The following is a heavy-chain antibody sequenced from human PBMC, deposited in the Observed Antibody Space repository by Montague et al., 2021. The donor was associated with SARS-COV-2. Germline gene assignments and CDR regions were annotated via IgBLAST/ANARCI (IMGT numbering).Heavy chain of an antibody. CDR1: GGSLSGYY. CDR3: ARGSRQWLVRPPHYYYFDY. D-gene: IGHD6-19*01. Sequence: SETLSLTCAVYGGSLSGYYWSWIRQPPGKGLEWIGEINHSGSTNXXPSLKSRVTISVDTSKNQFSLKLSSVTAADMAVYYCARGSRQWLVRPPHYYYFDYWGQGTLVTVSS. J-gene: IGHJ4*02. V-gene: IGHV4-34*01. CDR2: INHSGST.